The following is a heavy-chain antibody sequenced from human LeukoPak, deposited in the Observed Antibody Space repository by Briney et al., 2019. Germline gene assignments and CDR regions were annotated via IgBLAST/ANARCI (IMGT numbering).Heavy chain of an antibody. CDR1: GFTFSNYW. CDR2: IKTDGSEK. Sequence: GGSLRLSCEGSGFTFSNYWMGWVRQAPGKGLQWVANIKTDGSEKYYADSVKGRFTISRDNAKNSLYLQMNSLRAEDTAVYYCAKQMAVDYFDCWGQGTLVTVSS. D-gene: IGHD5-24*01. V-gene: IGHV3-7*01. CDR3: AKQMAVDYFDC. J-gene: IGHJ4*02.